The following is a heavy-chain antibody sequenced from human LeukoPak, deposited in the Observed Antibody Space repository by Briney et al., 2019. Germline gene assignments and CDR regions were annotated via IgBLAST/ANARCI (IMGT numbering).Heavy chain of an antibody. Sequence: GGSLRLSCAASGNYWMHWVRQVPGTGLVWVSHINSDGSWTSYADSVKGRFTISKDNAKNTVYLQMNSLRAEDTAVYYCAKDGGYCGGDCYYDAFDIWGQGTMVTVSS. V-gene: IGHV3-74*01. CDR3: AKDGGYCGGDCYYDAFDI. J-gene: IGHJ3*02. CDR2: INSDGSWT. CDR1: GNYW. D-gene: IGHD2-21*02.